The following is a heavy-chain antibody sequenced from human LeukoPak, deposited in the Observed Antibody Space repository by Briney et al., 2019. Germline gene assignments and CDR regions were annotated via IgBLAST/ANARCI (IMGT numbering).Heavy chain of an antibody. D-gene: IGHD3-16*01. J-gene: IGHJ4*02. V-gene: IGHV4-59*08. CDR3: ARHNDRSFGGLDY. CDR1: GVSISTYY. Sequence: SETLSLTCTVSGVSISTYYWSWIRQPPGKGLEWIWYIYYSGNIYYSGNTNYNPSLKSRVTISVDTSKNQFSLKLSSVTAADTAVYYCARHNDRSFGGLDYWGQGTLVTVSS. CDR2: IYYSGNIYYSGNT.